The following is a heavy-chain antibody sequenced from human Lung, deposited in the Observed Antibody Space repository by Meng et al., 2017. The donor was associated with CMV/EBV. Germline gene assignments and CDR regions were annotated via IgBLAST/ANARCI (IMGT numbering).Heavy chain of an antibody. J-gene: IGHJ3*01. CDR1: GFIFSDFA. CDR3: AKEFPNNAFDV. V-gene: IGHV3-30*01. CDR2: ISYDGSNK. Sequence: GESXKISCPASGFIFSDFAMHWVRQAPGKGLEWVAVISYDGSNKYYADSVKGRFTISRDNSKNTLYLQMNSLRPEDTAVYYCAKEFPNNAFDVWGQGTMVTVSS. D-gene: IGHD2-21*01.